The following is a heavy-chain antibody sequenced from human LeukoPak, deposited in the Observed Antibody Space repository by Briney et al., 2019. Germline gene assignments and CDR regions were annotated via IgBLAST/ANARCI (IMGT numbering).Heavy chain of an antibody. V-gene: IGHV3-23*01. CDR1: GFTFSSYA. Sequence: GGSLRLSCAASGFTFSSYAMSWVRQAPGKGLEWVSAISGSGGSAYYADSVKGRFTISRDNSKNTLYLQMNSLRAEDTAVYYCARSLMVRGVITPKYGMDVWDQGTTVTVSS. CDR2: ISGSGGSA. J-gene: IGHJ6*02. CDR3: ARSLMVRGVITPKYGMDV. D-gene: IGHD3-10*01.